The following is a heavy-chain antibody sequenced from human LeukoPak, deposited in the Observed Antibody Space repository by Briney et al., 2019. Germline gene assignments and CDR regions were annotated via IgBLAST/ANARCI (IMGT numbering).Heavy chain of an antibody. CDR2: ISSSSRYI. V-gene: IGHV3-21*01. D-gene: IGHD6-6*01. Sequence: PGGSLRLSCAASGFTFSSYSMNWVRQAPGKGLEWVSSISSSSRYIYYADSVKGRFTISRDNAKNSLYLQMNRLRAEDTAVYYCARDESSAPSYFDYWGQGTLVTVSS. CDR3: ARDESSAPSYFDY. CDR1: GFTFSSYS. J-gene: IGHJ4*02.